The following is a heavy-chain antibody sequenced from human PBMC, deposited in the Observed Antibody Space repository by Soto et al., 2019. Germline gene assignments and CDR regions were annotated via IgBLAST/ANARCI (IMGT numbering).Heavy chain of an antibody. CDR1: GESFGAYY. V-gene: IGHV4-34*01. CDR3: ARGFSNSVTTRFDS. D-gene: IGHD4-17*01. CDR2: CYHSGDT. Sequence: VHLQQWGAGLLRPSETLSLTCTVSGESFGAYYWCWIRQSPGKGLEWIGECYHSGDTTYNPSLKSRVTISEDPSKNQFSLRMTSMTAADTGVYYCARGFSNSVTTRFDSWGQGTLVTVSS. J-gene: IGHJ4*02.